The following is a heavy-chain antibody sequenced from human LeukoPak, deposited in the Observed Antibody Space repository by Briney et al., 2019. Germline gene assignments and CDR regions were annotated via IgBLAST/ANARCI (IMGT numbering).Heavy chain of an antibody. Sequence: PGGSLRLSCAASGFTFSSYWMSWVRQAPGKGLEWVANIKQDGSEKYYVDSAKGRFTISRDNAKNSLYLQMNSLRAEDTAVYYCAGGDSSSWFYYYYYYMDVWGKGTTVTVSS. CDR1: GFTFSSYW. D-gene: IGHD6-13*01. J-gene: IGHJ6*03. V-gene: IGHV3-7*01. CDR2: IKQDGSEK. CDR3: AGGDSSSWFYYYYYYMDV.